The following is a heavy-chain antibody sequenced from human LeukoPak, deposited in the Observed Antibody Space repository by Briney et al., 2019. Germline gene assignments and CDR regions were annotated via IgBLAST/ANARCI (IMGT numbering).Heavy chain of an antibody. V-gene: IGHV1-69*13. Sequence: SVKVSCKASGGAFSSYAISWVRQAPGQGLEWMGGIIPIFGTANYAQKFQGRVTITADESTSTAYMELSSLRSEDTAVYYCARGKTTSNWGIGAFDIWGQGTMVTVSS. CDR1: GGAFSSYA. CDR3: ARGKTTSNWGIGAFDI. D-gene: IGHD7-27*01. J-gene: IGHJ3*02. CDR2: IIPIFGTA.